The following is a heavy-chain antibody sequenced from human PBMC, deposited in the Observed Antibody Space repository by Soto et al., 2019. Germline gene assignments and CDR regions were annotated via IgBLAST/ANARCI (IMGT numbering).Heavy chain of an antibody. J-gene: IGHJ4*02. CDR1: GFMFSDYG. D-gene: IGHD6-19*01. V-gene: IGHV3-33*01. CDR2: IWYDGSSK. CDR3: AREGAVAGSQDF. Sequence: GGSLRLSCAASGFMFSDYGMHWVRQAPGKGLEWVAIIWYDGSSKYYSDSVKGRFTISRDNSNNTLYLQMNSLRVEDTAVYFCAREGAVAGSQDFWGQGTLVTVSS.